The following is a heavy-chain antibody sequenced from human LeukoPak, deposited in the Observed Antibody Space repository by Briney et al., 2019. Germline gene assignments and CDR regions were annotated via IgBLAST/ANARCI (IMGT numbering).Heavy chain of an antibody. Sequence: GGSLRLSCAASGFTFSSYGMSWVRQAPGKGLEWVSAISGSGGSTYYADSVKGRFTISRDDSKNTLYLQMNSLRAEDTAVYYCAKDGSSYYYDSNGYTEIDYWGQGTLVTVSS. CDR3: AKDGSSYYYDSNGYTEIDY. J-gene: IGHJ4*02. CDR1: GFTFSSYG. D-gene: IGHD3-22*01. CDR2: ISGSGGST. V-gene: IGHV3-23*01.